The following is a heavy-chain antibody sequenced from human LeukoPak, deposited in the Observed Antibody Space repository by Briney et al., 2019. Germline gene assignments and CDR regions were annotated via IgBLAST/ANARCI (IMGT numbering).Heavy chain of an antibody. Sequence: GGSLRLSCAASGFTSDDYGMSWVRQAPGKGLEWVSGINWNGGSTGYADSVKGRFTISRDNAKNSLYLQMNSLRAEDTALYYCARDFPAYYYDSSGYFDAFDIWGQGTMVTVSS. J-gene: IGHJ3*02. CDR1: GFTSDDYG. V-gene: IGHV3-20*04. CDR2: INWNGGST. CDR3: ARDFPAYYYDSSGYFDAFDI. D-gene: IGHD3-22*01.